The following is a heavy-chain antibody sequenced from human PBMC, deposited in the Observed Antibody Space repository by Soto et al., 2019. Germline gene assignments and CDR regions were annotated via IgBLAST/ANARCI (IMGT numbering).Heavy chain of an antibody. CDR1: GGYSGSHY. J-gene: IGHJ6*02. CDR3: ARDRSYYDFWSGSPSVYYYYGMDV. V-gene: IGHV4-59*11. D-gene: IGHD3-3*01. CDR2: IYYSGST. Sequence: VSGGYSGSHYGRWIRKPPGKGLEWIGYIYYSGSTNYNPSLKSRVTISVDTSKNQFSLKLSSVTAADTAVYYCARDRSYYDFWSGSPSVYYYYGMDVWGQGTTVTVSS.